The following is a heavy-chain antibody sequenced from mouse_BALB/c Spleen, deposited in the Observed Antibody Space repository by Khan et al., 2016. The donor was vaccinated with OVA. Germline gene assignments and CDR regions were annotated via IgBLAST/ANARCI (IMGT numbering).Heavy chain of an antibody. CDR1: GYSITSGYA. CDR2: ISYSGST. V-gene: IGHV3-2*02. D-gene: IGHD1-1*01. CDR3: ARKNYYGYAMDY. J-gene: IGHJ4*01. Sequence: SGPGLVKPSQSLSLTCTVTGYSITSGYACNWIRQFPGNKLEWMGYISYSGSTSYNPSLRSRISITRDTSKNQFFLQLNAVTTEDTATYYCARKNYYGYAMDYWGQGTSVTVAS.